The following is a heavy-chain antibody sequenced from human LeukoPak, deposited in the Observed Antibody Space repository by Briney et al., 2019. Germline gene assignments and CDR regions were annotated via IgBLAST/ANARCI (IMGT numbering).Heavy chain of an antibody. CDR2: IYYSGST. CDR1: GGSISSYY. CDR3: AREGSDSSVFDY. D-gene: IGHD3-22*01. V-gene: IGHV4-59*01. J-gene: IGHJ4*02. Sequence: PSETLSLTCTVSGGSISSYYWSWIRQPPGKGLEWIGYIYYSGSTNYNPSLKRRVTISVDTSKNQFSLKLSSVTAADTAVYYCAREGSDSSVFDYWGQGTLVTVSS.